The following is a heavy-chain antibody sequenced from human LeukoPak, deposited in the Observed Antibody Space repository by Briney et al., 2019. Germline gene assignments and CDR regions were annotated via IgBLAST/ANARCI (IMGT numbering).Heavy chain of an antibody. CDR1: GYTFTSYG. V-gene: IGHV1-18*01. CDR2: ISAYNGNT. Sequence: ASVKVSCKASGYTFTSYGISWVRQAPGQGLEWMGWISAYNGNTNYAQKLQGRVTMTTDTSTSTAYMELRSLRSDDTAVYYCARRVAGSGWEYYFDYWGQGTPVTVSS. J-gene: IGHJ4*02. CDR3: ARRVAGSGWEYYFDY. D-gene: IGHD6-19*01.